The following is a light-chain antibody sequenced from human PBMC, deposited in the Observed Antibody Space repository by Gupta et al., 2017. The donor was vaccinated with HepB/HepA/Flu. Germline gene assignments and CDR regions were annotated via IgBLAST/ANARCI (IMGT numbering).Light chain of an antibody. V-gene: IGKV3-11*01. CDR3: QLGSNWPRT. J-gene: IGKJ1*01. Sequence: EIVLTQSPATLSLSPVARATLSCRASQRISSFLAWYQQKPGQAPRLLIYDASNWATSIPARFSGSGSGTEFTVTISSREPEDFAVYYCQLGSNWPRTFGQGTMVEIK. CDR2: DAS. CDR1: QRISSF.